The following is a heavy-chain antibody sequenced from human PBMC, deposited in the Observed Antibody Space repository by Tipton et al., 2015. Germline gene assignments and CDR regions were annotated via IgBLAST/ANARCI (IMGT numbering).Heavy chain of an antibody. CDR1: GFTFSSYS. CDR3: ARGGVGGYFLFDY. Sequence: GSLRLSCAASGFTFSSYSMNWVRQAPGKGLEWVSSISSSSSYIYYADSVKGRFTISRDNAKNTLYLQMNSLRAEDTAVYFCARGGVGGYFLFDYWGQGTLGTVSS. D-gene: IGHD3-22*01. J-gene: IGHJ4*02. V-gene: IGHV3-21*01. CDR2: ISSSSSYI.